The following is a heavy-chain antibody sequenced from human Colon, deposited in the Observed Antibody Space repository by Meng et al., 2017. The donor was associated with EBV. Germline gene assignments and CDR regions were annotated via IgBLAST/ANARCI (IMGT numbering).Heavy chain of an antibody. D-gene: IGHD3-3*01. CDR2: ISGDGTIT. CDR3: VRDRPSWT. CDR1: GFTFNNYW. Sequence: ELQLWASAGGLVQPGGSLRLSCAASGFTFNNYWIHWVRQVPGKGLVWVSRISGDGTITTYADSVKGRFTISRDNAKNTLYLQMNSLRVEDMGVYYCVRDRPSWTWGQGTLVTVSS. V-gene: IGHV3-74*01. J-gene: IGHJ5*02.